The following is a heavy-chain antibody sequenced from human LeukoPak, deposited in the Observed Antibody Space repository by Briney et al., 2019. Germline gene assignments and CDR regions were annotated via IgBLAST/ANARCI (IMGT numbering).Heavy chain of an antibody. J-gene: IGHJ4*02. Sequence: GGTLRLSCTASGFTFSSYGMTWVRQASGKGLEWVSGISGNGGNTYYADSVKGRFTISRDNSKNRLYLQMNSLRTEDTAVYYCVRALYDGSGYYSHFDYWGQGTLVTVSS. CDR3: VRALYDGSGYYSHFDY. D-gene: IGHD3-22*01. CDR1: GFTFSSYG. CDR2: ISGNGGNT. V-gene: IGHV3-23*01.